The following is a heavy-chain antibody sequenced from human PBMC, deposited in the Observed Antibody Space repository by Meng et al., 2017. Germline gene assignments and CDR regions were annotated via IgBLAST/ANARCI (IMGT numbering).Heavy chain of an antibody. D-gene: IGHD7-27*01. Sequence: EGRLVEDGGGVVQPGGSRRLSCAASGFTFSSYAMSGVRQAPGKGLEWVTAISGSGGSTYYADSVKGRFTISRDNSKNTLYLQMNSLRAEDTAVYYCAKVWGSGYWGQGTLVTVSS. CDR2: ISGSGGST. V-gene: IGHV3-23*04. J-gene: IGHJ4*02. CDR3: AKVWGSGY. CDR1: GFTFSSYA.